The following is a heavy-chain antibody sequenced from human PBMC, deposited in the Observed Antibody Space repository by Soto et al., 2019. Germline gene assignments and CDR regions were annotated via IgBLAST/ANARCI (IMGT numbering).Heavy chain of an antibody. CDR1: GFTFSSYA. Sequence: GGSLRLSCAASGFTFSSYAVHWVRQAPGKGLEWLSVISYDGSNKYYADSVKGRFTISRDNSKNTPYLEMNSLRAEDTAVYYCARARRTESHYDSSGYTAEYFQYWGQGTLVTVSS. J-gene: IGHJ1*01. V-gene: IGHV3-30-3*01. CDR3: ARARRTESHYDSSGYTAEYFQY. CDR2: ISYDGSNK. D-gene: IGHD3-22*01.